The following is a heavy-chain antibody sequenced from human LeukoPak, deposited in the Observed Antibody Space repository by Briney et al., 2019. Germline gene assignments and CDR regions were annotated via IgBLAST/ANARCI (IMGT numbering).Heavy chain of an antibody. CDR3: ASRDCSGGSCFFEY. J-gene: IGHJ4*02. Sequence: GGSLRLSCVASDFTFSSYTMIWVRQAPGKALEWVSVIGTRGDGIHYADSVKGRFTISRDDSKNTLYLQMNSLRAEDTAVYYCASRDCSGGSCFFEYWGRGTLVTVSS. CDR1: DFTFSSYT. D-gene: IGHD2-15*01. V-gene: IGHV3-23*01. CDR2: IGTRGDGI.